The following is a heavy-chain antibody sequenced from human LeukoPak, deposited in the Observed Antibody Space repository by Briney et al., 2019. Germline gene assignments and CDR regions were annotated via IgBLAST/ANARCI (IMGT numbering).Heavy chain of an antibody. J-gene: IGHJ3*02. Sequence: GASVKVSCKASGYTFTSYDINRVRQATGQGLEWMGWMNPNSGNTGYAQKFQGRVTITRNTSISTAYMELSSLRSEDTAVYYCARGGIQLWLSPDAFDIWGQGTMVTVSS. CDR3: ARGGIQLWLSPDAFDI. V-gene: IGHV1-8*03. CDR2: MNPNSGNT. CDR1: GYTFTSYD. D-gene: IGHD5-18*01.